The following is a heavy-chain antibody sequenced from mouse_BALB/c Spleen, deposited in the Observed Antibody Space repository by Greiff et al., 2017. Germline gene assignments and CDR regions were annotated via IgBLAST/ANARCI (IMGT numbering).Heavy chain of an antibody. V-gene: IGHV1S81*02. CDR3: TRYYGSSWAWFAY. Sequence: QVQLQQPGAELVKPGASVKLSCKASGYTFTSYYMYWVKQRPGQGLEWIGGINPSNGGTNFNEKFKSKATLTVDKSSSTAYMQLSSLTSEDSAVYYCTRYYGSSWAWFAYWGQGTLVTVSA. CDR2: INPSNGGT. D-gene: IGHD1-1*01. J-gene: IGHJ3*01. CDR1: GYTFTSYY.